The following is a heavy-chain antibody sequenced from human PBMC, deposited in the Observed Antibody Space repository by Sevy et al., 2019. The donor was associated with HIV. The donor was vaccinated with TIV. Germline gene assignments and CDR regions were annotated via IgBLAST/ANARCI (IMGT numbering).Heavy chain of an antibody. Sequence: GGSLRLSCVGSGFTFGSYAMSWVRQAPGKGLEWVSGMSVTGGSIFYADSVKGRFTISRDNSKNSLFLQMNSLRADDTAVYYCAKWRSRTPGLGQFDLWGQGTLVTVSS. D-gene: IGHD2-8*02. CDR3: AKWRSRTPGLGQFDL. CDR2: MSVTGGSI. V-gene: IGHV3-23*01. J-gene: IGHJ5*02. CDR1: GFTFGSYA.